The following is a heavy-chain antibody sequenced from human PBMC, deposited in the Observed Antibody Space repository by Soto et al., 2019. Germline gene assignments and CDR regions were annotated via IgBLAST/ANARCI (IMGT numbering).Heavy chain of an antibody. CDR3: ARVPDR. Sequence: SEMHFLTCAVSCGHIRSVGYSWSWIRQPPGKGLEWIGYIYHSGSTYYNPSLKSRVTISVDRSKNQFSLKLSSVTAAGTAVYYCARVPDRWGQGTLVTVSS. J-gene: IGHJ5*02. CDR1: CGHIRSVGYS. D-gene: IGHD2-2*01. CDR2: IYHSGST. V-gene: IGHV4-30-2*01.